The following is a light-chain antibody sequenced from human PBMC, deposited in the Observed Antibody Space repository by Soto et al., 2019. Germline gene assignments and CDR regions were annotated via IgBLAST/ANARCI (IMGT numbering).Light chain of an antibody. CDR2: AAS. Sequence: DIQLTPSPSLLSASVGDRVTITCRASQGISTYLAWYQQTSGKAPKLLISAASTLQRGVPSRFSGSGSGTQFTLTISSLQPEDFATYYCQQLNAYPLTFGGGTKVDIK. CDR1: QGISTY. V-gene: IGKV1-9*01. CDR3: QQLNAYPLT. J-gene: IGKJ4*01.